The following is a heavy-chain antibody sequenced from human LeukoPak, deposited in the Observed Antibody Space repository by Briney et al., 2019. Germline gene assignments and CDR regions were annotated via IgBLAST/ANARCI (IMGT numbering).Heavy chain of an antibody. D-gene: IGHD6-6*01. Sequence: GGSLRLSCAASGFTFSSYGMHWVRQAPGKGLEWVAFIRYDGSNKYYADSVKGRFTISRDNSKNTLYLHMNSLRAEDTAVYYCAKDSRSSSSLMYYYYYYYMDVWGKGTTVTVSS. V-gene: IGHV3-30*02. CDR2: IRYDGSNK. J-gene: IGHJ6*03. CDR3: AKDSRSSSSLMYYYYYYYMDV. CDR1: GFTFSSYG.